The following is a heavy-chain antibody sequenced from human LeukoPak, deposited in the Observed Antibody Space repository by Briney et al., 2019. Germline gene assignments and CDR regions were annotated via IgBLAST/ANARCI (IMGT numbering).Heavy chain of an antibody. V-gene: IGHV1-24*01. D-gene: IGHD4-17*01. CDR3: ATDFAAAYGGYFDY. J-gene: IGHJ4*02. CDR1: GYTLTELS. Sequence: ASVKVSCKVSGYTLTELSMHWVRQAPGKGLEWMGGFDPEDGETIYAQKFQGRVTMTEDTSTDTAYMELSSLRSEGTAVYYCATDFAAAYGGYFDYWGQGTLVTVSS. CDR2: FDPEDGET.